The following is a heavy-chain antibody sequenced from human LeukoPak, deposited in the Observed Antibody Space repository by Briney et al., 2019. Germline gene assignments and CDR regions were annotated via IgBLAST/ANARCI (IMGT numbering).Heavy chain of an antibody. V-gene: IGHV1-3*01. CDR2: INAGNGNT. J-gene: IGHJ5*02. CDR1: GYTFTSYA. Sequence: ASVKVSCKASGYTFTSYAMHWVRQAPGQRLEWMGWINAGNGNTKYSQKFQGRVTITRDTSASTAYMELSSLRSEDTAVNYCARDRGYCSSTSCFYNWFDPWGQGTLVTVSS. D-gene: IGHD2-2*01. CDR3: ARDRGYCSSTSCFYNWFDP.